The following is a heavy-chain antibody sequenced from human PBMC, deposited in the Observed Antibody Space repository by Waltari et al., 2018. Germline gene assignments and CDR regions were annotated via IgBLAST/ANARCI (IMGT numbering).Heavy chain of an antibody. J-gene: IGHJ4*02. Sequence: QVQLVQSGAEVTTHGASVKVSCKASGHTFIVYSIHWVRQAPAQGLEWRGWINPNTGGTNYAQKFQGMVTLTRDTSISTAYMELSSLGSDDTAVFYFARQAARNFDYWGQVTLVTVST. CDR1: GHTFIVYS. CDR2: INPNTGGT. V-gene: IGHV1-2*02. CDR3: ARQAARNFDY.